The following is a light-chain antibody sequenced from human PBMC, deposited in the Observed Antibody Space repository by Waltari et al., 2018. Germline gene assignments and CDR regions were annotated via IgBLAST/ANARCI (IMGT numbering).Light chain of an antibody. Sequence: QSALTQPPSASGSPGQSVTISCTGTSSDVGGFDYVSWYQQHPGKVPRLMIYEVSKRPSGVPECFSGSKSGNTASLTVSGLQVEDEADYYCSSFAGSSQMLFGGGTKLTVL. J-gene: IGLJ2*01. CDR2: EVS. CDR1: SSDVGGFDY. V-gene: IGLV2-8*01. CDR3: SSFAGSSQML.